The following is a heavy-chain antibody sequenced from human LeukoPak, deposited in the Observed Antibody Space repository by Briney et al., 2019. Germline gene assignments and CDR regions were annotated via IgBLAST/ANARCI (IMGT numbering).Heavy chain of an antibody. CDR2: ISYDGSNK. V-gene: IGHV3-30*01. D-gene: IGHD6-13*01. CDR1: GFTFSSYA. Sequence: RGSLRLSCAASGFTFSSYAMHWVRQAPGKGLEWVAVISYDGSNKYYADSVKGRFTISRDNSKNTLYLQMNSLRAEDTAVYYCARDGSGYSSSWSFDYWGQGTLVTVSS. CDR3: ARDGSGYSSSWSFDY. J-gene: IGHJ4*02.